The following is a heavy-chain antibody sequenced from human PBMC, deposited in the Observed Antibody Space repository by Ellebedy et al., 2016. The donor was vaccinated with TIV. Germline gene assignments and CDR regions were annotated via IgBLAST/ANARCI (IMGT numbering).Heavy chain of an antibody. CDR2: INHYGIT. J-gene: IGHJ4*02. V-gene: IGHV4-34*01. CDR3: ARRALSGYSPDY. Sequence: SETLSLXXAVYGGSFSGYFWSWIRQSPGKGLEWIGEINHYGITNYNPSLKSRVTISVDTSKNQFSLKLNSMTAADTAVYYCARRALSGYSPDYWGQGTLVTVSS. CDR1: GGSFSGYF. D-gene: IGHD5-12*01.